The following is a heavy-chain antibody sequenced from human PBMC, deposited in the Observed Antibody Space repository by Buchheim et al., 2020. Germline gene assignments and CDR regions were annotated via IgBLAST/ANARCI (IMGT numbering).Heavy chain of an antibody. CDR1: GFTFSSYG. Sequence: QVQLVESGGGVVQPGRSLRLSCAASGFTFSSYGMHWVRQAPGKGLEWVAVISYDGSNKYYADSVKGRFTISRDNSKNTLYLKMSRLRAEDTAVYYWAKEGPAPTTIVGVVIIDYYGMDVWGQGTT. V-gene: IGHV3-30*18. CDR2: ISYDGSNK. D-gene: IGHD3-3*01. CDR3: AKEGPAPTTIVGVVIIDYYGMDV. J-gene: IGHJ6*02.